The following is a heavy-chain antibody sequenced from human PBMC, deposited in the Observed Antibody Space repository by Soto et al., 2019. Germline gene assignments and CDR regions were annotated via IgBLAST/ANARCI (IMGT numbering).Heavy chain of an antibody. CDR1: GFTVSSYA. Sequence: GGSLRLSCAASGFTVSSYAMHWVRQAPGKGLEWVAVISYDGSNKYYADSVKGRFTISRDNSKNTLYLQMNSLRAEDTAVYYCARDQFRVYYDSSGTQMANNWFDPWGQGTLVTVSS. CDR3: ARDQFRVYYDSSGTQMANNWFDP. J-gene: IGHJ5*02. CDR2: ISYDGSNK. V-gene: IGHV3-30-3*01. D-gene: IGHD3-22*01.